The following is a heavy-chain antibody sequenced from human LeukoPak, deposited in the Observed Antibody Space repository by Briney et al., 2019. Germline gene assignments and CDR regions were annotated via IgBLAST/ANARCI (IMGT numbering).Heavy chain of an antibody. CDR3: ARDYYDSSGYYPFDY. J-gene: IGHJ4*02. CDR2: IYYSGST. V-gene: IGHV4-39*01. Sequence: SETLSLTCTVSGGSISSSSYYWGWIRQPPGKGLEWIGSIYYSGSTYYNPSLKSRITISVDTSKNQFSLKLSSVTAADTAVYYCARDYYDSSGYYPFDYWGQGTLVTVSS. CDR1: GGSISSSSYY. D-gene: IGHD3-22*01.